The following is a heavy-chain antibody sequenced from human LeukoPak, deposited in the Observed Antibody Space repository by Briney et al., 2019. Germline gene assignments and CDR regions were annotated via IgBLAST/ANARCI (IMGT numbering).Heavy chain of an antibody. CDR3: AKDLELMIYALDY. Sequence: PGGSLRLSCAASGFTFSTSGMHWVRQAPGKGLEWVAFIRYDGSNKYYADSVKGRFTISRDNSKNTLYLQMHSLRAEDAAVYYCAKDLELMIYALDYWGQGTLVTVSS. CDR2: IRYDGSNK. D-gene: IGHD2-8*01. J-gene: IGHJ4*02. V-gene: IGHV3-30*02. CDR1: GFTFSTSG.